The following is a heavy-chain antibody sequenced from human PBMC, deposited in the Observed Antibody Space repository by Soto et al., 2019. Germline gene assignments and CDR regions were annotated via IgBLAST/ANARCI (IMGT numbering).Heavy chain of an antibody. D-gene: IGHD3-22*01. J-gene: IGHJ3*02. CDR2: INPSGGST. V-gene: IGHV1-46*01. CDR1: GNTFTSYY. Sequence: ASVKVSCKASGNTFTSYYMHWLRQAPGQGLEWMGIINPSGGSTSYAQKFQGRVTMTRDTSTSTVYMELISLRSEDTAVYYCARVADYYDSTPGVFDIRGHGTLVTVSS. CDR3: ARVADYYDSTPGVFDI.